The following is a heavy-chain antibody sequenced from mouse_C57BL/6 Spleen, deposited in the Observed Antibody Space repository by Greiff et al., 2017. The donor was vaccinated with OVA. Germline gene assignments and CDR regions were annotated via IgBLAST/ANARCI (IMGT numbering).Heavy chain of an antibody. D-gene: IGHD1-1*01. V-gene: IGHV1-53*01. Sequence: VQLQQPGTELVKPGASVKLSCKASGYTFTSYWMHWVKQRPGQGLEWIGNINPSNGGTNYNEKFKSKATLTVDKSSSTAYMQLSSLTSEDSAVYYCARDFITTVVATDYWGQGTTLTVSS. CDR1: GYTFTSYW. CDR2: INPSNGGT. J-gene: IGHJ2*01. CDR3: ARDFITTVVATDY.